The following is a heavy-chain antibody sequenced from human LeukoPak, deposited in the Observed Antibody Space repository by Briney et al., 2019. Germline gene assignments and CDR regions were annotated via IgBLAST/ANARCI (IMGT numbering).Heavy chain of an antibody. CDR1: GGSISSSSYY. Sequence: SETLSLTCTVSGGSISSSSYYWGWIRQPPGKGLEWIGSIYYSGSTYYNPPLKSRVTISVDTSKNQLSLKLSSVTAADTAVYYCARATGRSDSSGYYLTFDYWGQGTLVTVSS. J-gene: IGHJ4*02. CDR3: ARATGRSDSSGYYLTFDY. V-gene: IGHV4-39*01. D-gene: IGHD3-22*01. CDR2: IYYSGST.